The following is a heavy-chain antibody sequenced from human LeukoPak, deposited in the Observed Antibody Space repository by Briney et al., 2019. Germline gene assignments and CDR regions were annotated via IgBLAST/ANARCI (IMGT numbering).Heavy chain of an antibody. CDR1: GFTFSSYS. CDR2: ISSSSSYI. D-gene: IGHD5-12*01. Sequence: GGSLRLSCAASGFTFSSYSMNWVRQAPGKGLEWVSSISSSSSYIYYADSVKGRFTISRDNARNSLYLQMNSLRAEDTAVYYCASLGATRRFDYWGQGTLVTVSS. V-gene: IGHV3-21*01. J-gene: IGHJ4*02. CDR3: ASLGATRRFDY.